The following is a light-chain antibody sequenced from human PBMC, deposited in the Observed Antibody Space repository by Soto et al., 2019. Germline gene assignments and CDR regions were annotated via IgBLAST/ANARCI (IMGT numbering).Light chain of an antibody. CDR3: SSYTSSSQVV. CDR1: SSDVGSYNR. J-gene: IGLJ2*01. Sequence: QYALTQPPSVSGSPGQSVTISCTGTSSDVGSYNRVSWYQQPPGTAPKLMIYEVSNRPSGVPDRFSGSKSGNTASLTISGLQAEDEADYYCSSYTSSSQVVFGGGTKLTVL. V-gene: IGLV2-18*02. CDR2: EVS.